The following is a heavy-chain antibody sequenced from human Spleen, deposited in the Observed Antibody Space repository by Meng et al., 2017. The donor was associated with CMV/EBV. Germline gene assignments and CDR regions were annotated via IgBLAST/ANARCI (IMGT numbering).Heavy chain of an antibody. J-gene: IGHJ4*02. CDR1: GFTFKSYA. V-gene: IGHV3-23*01. CDR2: IGGSGDRT. Sequence: SGFTFKSYAMSWVRQAPGKGLEWVSAIGGSGDRTYYTDSVKSRFTISRDNSMTTLFLQMNSLRGEDTAIYYCVAYPRIPVAGTFDYWGQGTLVTVSS. D-gene: IGHD6-19*01. CDR3: VAYPRIPVAGTFDY.